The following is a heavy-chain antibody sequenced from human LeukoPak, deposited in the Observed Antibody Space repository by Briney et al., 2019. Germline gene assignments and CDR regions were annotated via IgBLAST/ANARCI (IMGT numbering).Heavy chain of an antibody. CDR2: IIPIFGTA. CDR3: ARDQGYRYGYGDFDY. CDR1: GYTLTNYN. D-gene: IGHD5-18*01. V-gene: IGHV1-69*13. Sequence: GASVKVSCKASGYTLTNYNISWVRQAPGQGLEWMGGIIPIFGTANYAQKFQGRVTITADESTSTAYMELSSLRSEDTAVYYCARDQGYRYGYGDFDYWGQGTLVTVSS. J-gene: IGHJ4*02.